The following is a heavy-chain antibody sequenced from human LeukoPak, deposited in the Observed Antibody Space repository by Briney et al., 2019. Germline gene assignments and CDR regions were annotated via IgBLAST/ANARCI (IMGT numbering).Heavy chain of an antibody. CDR3: ARDENPYSSSGAFDI. Sequence: SQTLSLTCTVSGGSISSGSYYWSWIRQPAGKGLEWIGRIYTSGSTNYNPSLKSRVTISVDTSKNQFSLKLSSVTAADTAVYYCARDENPYSSSGAFDIWGQGTMVTVSS. D-gene: IGHD6-6*01. CDR1: GGSISSGSYY. J-gene: IGHJ3*02. V-gene: IGHV4-61*02. CDR2: IYTSGST.